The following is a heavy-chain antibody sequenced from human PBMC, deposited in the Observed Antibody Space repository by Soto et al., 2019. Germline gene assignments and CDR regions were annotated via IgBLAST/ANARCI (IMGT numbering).Heavy chain of an antibody. CDR3: ARPERNSKYHPLLS. V-gene: IGHV3-7*01. CDR1: GFTFSSYS. D-gene: IGHD1-1*01. J-gene: IGHJ4*02. Sequence: PGGSLRLSCAASGFTFSSYSMNWVRQAPGEGLEWVANIKEDGSEKFSVDSVRGRFTISRDNAKNSLYLQMNSLRADDTAVYYCARPERNSKYHPLLSWGQGTLVTVSS. CDR2: IKEDGSEK.